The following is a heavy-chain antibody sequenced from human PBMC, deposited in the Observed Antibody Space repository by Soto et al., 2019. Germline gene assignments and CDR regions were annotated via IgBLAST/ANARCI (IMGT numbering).Heavy chain of an antibody. Sequence: QVQLEQSGDEVRRPGASVKVSCKVSGYTVSELSIHWVRQGPGKALEWMGGFDPEAGEKIYTQNFQGRVITTEDTSTDKAYMELTRLTSEDTALYYCATLYDSSGFHGAYDVDSGGQGTLVTVSS. D-gene: IGHD3-22*01. CDR1: GYTVSELS. CDR3: ATLYDSSGFHGAYDVDS. J-gene: IGHJ4*02. V-gene: IGHV1-24*01. CDR2: FDPEAGEK.